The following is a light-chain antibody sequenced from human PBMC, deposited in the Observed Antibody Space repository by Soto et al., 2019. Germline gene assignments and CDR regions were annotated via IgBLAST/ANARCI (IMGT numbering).Light chain of an antibody. V-gene: IGLV2-14*01. CDR2: EAS. J-gene: IGLJ1*01. CDR3: SSYTSSSTLV. CDR1: SSDVGGYNY. Sequence: QSALTQPASVSGSPGQSITISCTGTSSDVGGYNYVSWYQQHPGKAPKLMIYEASSRPSGVSNRFSGSKSGNTASLTISGLQAEDEADYYCSSYTSSSTLVFGTGTKVTV.